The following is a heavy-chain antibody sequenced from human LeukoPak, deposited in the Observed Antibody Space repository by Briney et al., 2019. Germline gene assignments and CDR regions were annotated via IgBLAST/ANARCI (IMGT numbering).Heavy chain of an antibody. D-gene: IGHD6-13*01. CDR2: ISAYNGNT. CDR1: GYTFTSYG. V-gene: IGHV1-18*01. Sequence: GASVKVSCKASGYTFTSYGISWVRQAPGQGLEWMGRISAYNGNTNYAQKLQGRVTMTTDTSTSTAYMELRSLRSDDTAVYYCARVRSSSWFGGGYFDYWGQGTLVTVSS. CDR3: ARVRSSSWFGGGYFDY. J-gene: IGHJ4*02.